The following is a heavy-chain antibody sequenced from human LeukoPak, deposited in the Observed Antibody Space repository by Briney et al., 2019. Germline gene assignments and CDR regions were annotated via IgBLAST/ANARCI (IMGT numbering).Heavy chain of an antibody. CDR3: ARAPRITIFGVVHDY. CDR1: GGTFSGYY. CDR2: INHSGST. V-gene: IGHV4-34*01. Sequence: MASETLSLTCAVYGGTFSGYYWSWIRQPPGKGLEWIGAINHSGSTNYNPSLKSRVTISVDTSKNQFSLKLSSVTAADTAVYYCARAPRITIFGVVHDYWGQGTLVTVSS. J-gene: IGHJ4*02. D-gene: IGHD3-3*01.